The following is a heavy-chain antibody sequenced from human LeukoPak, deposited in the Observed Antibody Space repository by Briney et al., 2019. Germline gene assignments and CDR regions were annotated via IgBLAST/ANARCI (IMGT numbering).Heavy chain of an antibody. CDR1: GGSFSGYY. V-gene: IGHV4-34*01. CDR3: ARPTRRIVGATEFDY. CDR2: INHSGST. J-gene: IGHJ4*02. D-gene: IGHD1-26*01. Sequence: SETLSLTCAVYGGSFSGYYWSWIRQPAGKGLEWIGEINHSGSTNYNPSLKSRVTISVDTSKNQFSLKLSSVTAADTAVYYCARPTRRIVGATEFDYWGQGTLLTVSS.